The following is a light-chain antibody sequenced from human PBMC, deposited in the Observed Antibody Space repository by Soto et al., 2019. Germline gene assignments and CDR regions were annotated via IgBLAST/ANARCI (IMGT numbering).Light chain of an antibody. CDR3: QQYGRSPSRT. CDR2: GAS. Sequence: ESVLTQSPGTLSLSPGERATLSCRASQSVTSSYLAWYQQKPGQAPRLLIYGASRRATGIPDRFSGSGSGTDFTLTISRLEPEDFAVYYCQQYGRSPSRTFGQGTKLEIK. J-gene: IGKJ2*01. V-gene: IGKV3-20*01. CDR1: QSVTSSY.